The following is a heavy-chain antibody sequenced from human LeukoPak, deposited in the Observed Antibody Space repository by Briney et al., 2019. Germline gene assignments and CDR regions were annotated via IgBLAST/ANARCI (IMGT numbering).Heavy chain of an antibody. CDR1: GYTFTGYY. V-gene: IGHV1-2*02. D-gene: IGHD2-2*01. CDR3: ARGYCSSTSCHPLDAFDI. J-gene: IGHJ3*02. CDR2: INPNSGGT. Sequence: ASVKVSCKASGYTFTGYYMHWVRQAPGQGLEWMGWINPNSGGTNYAQKFQGRVTTTRDTSISTAYMELSRLRSDDTAVYYCARGYCSSTSCHPLDAFDIWGQGTMVTVSS.